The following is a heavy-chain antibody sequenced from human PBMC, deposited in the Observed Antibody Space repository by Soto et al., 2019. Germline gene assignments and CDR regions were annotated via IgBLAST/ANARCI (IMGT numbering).Heavy chain of an antibody. D-gene: IGHD6-19*01. Sequence: GGSLRLSCAASGFTFSNYAMHWVRQAPGKGLEWVAVISYDGSNKYYADSVKGRFTISRDNSKNTLYLQMNTLRAEDTTLYYCARGTTSGWYAFDLWGQGTMVTVSS. J-gene: IGHJ3*01. CDR2: ISYDGSNK. CDR3: ARGTTSGWYAFDL. CDR1: GFTFSNYA. V-gene: IGHV3-30-3*01.